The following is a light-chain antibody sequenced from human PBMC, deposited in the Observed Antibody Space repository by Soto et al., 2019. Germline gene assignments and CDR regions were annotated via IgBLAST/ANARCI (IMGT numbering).Light chain of an antibody. CDR3: CSYAGNSLWV. CDR2: DVS. J-gene: IGLJ3*02. CDR1: SSDVGGYNY. Sequence: QSALTQPRSVSGSPGQSVTIPCTGTSSDVGGYNYVSWYQQHPGKAPKLMIYDVSKWPSGVPDRFSGSKSGNTASLTISGLQAEDEADYYCCSYAGNSLWVFGGGTKLTVL. V-gene: IGLV2-11*01.